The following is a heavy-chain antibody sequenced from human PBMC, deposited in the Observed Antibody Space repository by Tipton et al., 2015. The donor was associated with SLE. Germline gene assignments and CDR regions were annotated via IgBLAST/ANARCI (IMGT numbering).Heavy chain of an antibody. CDR2: VDYSGNS. D-gene: IGHD5-24*01. CDR3: ARENFGYNSHFDY. V-gene: IGHV4-59*01. Sequence: TLSLTCTVSGGSMSKNFWSWIRQPPGKGLEWIGYVDYSGNSDSNPSLKSRVTISVDTSKNQFSLKLSSVTAADTAVYYCARENFGYNSHFDYWGQGTLVTVSS. J-gene: IGHJ4*02. CDR1: GGSMSKNF.